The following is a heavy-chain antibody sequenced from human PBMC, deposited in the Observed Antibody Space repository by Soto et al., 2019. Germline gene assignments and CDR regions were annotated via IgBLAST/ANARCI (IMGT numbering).Heavy chain of an antibody. D-gene: IGHD2-15*01. J-gene: IGHJ6*02. Sequence: GASVKVSCKASGGTFSSYAISWVRQAPGQGLEWMGGIIPIFGTANYAQKFQGRVTITADESTSTAYMELSSLRSEDTAVYYCARVEGRMMVAATLYYYYGLDVWGQGTTVTVSS. CDR3: ARVEGRMMVAATLYYYYGLDV. CDR2: IIPIFGTA. V-gene: IGHV1-69*13. CDR1: GGTFSSYA.